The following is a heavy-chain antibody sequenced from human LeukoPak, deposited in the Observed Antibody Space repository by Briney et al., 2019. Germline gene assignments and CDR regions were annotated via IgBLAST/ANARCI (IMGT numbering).Heavy chain of an antibody. J-gene: IGHJ4*02. CDR2: ISYDGSNK. D-gene: IGHD3-22*01. CDR1: GXTXXSYA. V-gene: IGHV3-30-3*01. CDR3: ARDRRYYYDSSGYLDY. Sequence: XRLSXXXSGXTXXSYAMXWVRQAPGKGLEWVAVISYDGSNKYYADSVKGRFTISRDNSKNTLYLQMNSLRAEDTAVYYCARDRRYYYDSSGYLDYWGQGTLVTVSS.